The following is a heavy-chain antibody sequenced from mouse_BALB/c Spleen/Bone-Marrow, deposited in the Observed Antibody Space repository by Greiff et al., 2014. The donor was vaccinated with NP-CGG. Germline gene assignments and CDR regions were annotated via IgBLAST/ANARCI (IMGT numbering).Heavy chain of an antibody. CDR3: ARFRWGNYREGAMDY. CDR1: GYAFSSSW. Sequence: VQLQQSGPELVKPGASVKISCKASGYAFSSSWMNWVKQRPGQGLEWIGRIYPGGGDTNYNGKFKGKATLTADKSSSTAYMQLSSLTSVDSAVYFCARFRWGNYREGAMDYWGQGTSVTVSS. V-gene: IGHV1-82*01. J-gene: IGHJ4*01. D-gene: IGHD2-1*01. CDR2: IYPGGGDT.